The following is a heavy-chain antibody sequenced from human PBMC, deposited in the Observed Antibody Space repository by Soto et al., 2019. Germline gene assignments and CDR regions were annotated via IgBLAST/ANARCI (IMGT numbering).Heavy chain of an antibody. CDR3: AKTYYDFWSGYFTYQPDPVGVDY. CDR1: GYTFTGYY. CDR2: INPNSGGT. V-gene: IGHV1-2*02. Sequence: RASVKVSCKASGYTFTGYYMHWVRQAPGQGLEWMGWINPNSGGTNYAQKFQGRVTMTRDTSISTAYMELSRLRSDDTAVYYCAKTYYDFWSGYFTYQPDPVGVDYWGQGTLVTVSS. D-gene: IGHD3-3*01. J-gene: IGHJ4*02.